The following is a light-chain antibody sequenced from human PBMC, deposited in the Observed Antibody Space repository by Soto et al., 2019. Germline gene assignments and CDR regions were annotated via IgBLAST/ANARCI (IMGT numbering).Light chain of an antibody. CDR1: QNVGSN. Sequence: EIVMTQSAATLSVSPGERATLSCRASQNVGSNLAWYQQKPGRAPRLLIYGASTRATGIPARFSGSGSVTEFTLTISSLQSEDFAVYYCQQYNNWPITFGQGTKVDIK. V-gene: IGKV3D-15*01. J-gene: IGKJ1*01. CDR3: QQYNNWPIT. CDR2: GAS.